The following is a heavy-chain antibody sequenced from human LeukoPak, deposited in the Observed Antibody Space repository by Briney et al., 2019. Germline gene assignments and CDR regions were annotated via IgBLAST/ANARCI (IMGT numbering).Heavy chain of an antibody. D-gene: IGHD3-9*01. J-gene: IGHJ4*02. CDR3: ARRLVPEYYFDY. CDR2: INHSGST. CDR1: GGSFSGYY. Sequence: SETLSLTCAGYGGSFSGYYWSWIRQPPGKGLEWIGEINHSGSTNYNPSLKSRVTISVDTSKNQFSLKLSSVTAADTAVYYCARRLVPEYYFDYWGQGTLVTVSS. V-gene: IGHV4-34*01.